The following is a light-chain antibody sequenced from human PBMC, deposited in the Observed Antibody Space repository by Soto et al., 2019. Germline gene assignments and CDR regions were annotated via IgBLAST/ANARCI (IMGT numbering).Light chain of an antibody. CDR3: QQYGSSPLIT. CDR2: GAY. J-gene: IGKJ5*01. Sequence: EIVLTQSPGTLSLSPGERATLSCRASQSVSSSYLAWYQQKPGQAPRLLIYGAYSRATGITDRFSGGGSGTDFTLTISRLEPEDFAVYYCQQYGSSPLITFGQGTRLEIK. CDR1: QSVSSSY. V-gene: IGKV3-20*01.